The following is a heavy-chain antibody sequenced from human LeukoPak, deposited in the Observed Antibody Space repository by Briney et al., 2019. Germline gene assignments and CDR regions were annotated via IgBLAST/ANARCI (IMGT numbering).Heavy chain of an antibody. CDR3: ARGITMVRGVVMFDP. J-gene: IGHJ5*02. Sequence: ASETLSLTCAVYGGSFGGYYWSWIRQPPGKGLEWIGEINHSGSTNYNPSLKSRVTISVDTSKNQFSLKLSSVTAADTAVYYCARGITMVRGVVMFDPWGQGTLVTVSS. CDR2: INHSGST. V-gene: IGHV4-34*01. D-gene: IGHD3-10*01. CDR1: GGSFGGYY.